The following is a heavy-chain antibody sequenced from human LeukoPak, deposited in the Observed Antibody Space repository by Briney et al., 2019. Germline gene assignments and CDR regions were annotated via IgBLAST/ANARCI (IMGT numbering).Heavy chain of an antibody. Sequence: PSETLSLTCAVSGGSISSGGYSWSWIRQPPGKGLEWIGYIYHSGSTYYNPSLKSRVTISVDRSKNQFSLKLSSVTAADTAVYYSARGRMTTVLGAFDIWGQGTMVTVSS. CDR2: IYHSGST. V-gene: IGHV4-30-2*01. D-gene: IGHD4-17*01. J-gene: IGHJ3*02. CDR1: GGSISSGGYS. CDR3: ARGRMTTVLGAFDI.